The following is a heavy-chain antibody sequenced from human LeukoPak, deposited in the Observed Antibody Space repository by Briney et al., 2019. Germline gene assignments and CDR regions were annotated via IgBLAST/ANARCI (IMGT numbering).Heavy chain of an antibody. D-gene: IGHD6-13*01. V-gene: IGHV1-2*02. CDR2: IKPNSGGT. CDR3: ARDAAVYSSSRMYNWFDP. CDR1: GYTFTGYY. Sequence: AASVKVSCKASGYTFTGYYMHWVRQAPGQGLEWMGWIKPNSGGTSYAQKFQGRVTMTRDTSTSTVYMELSSLRSEDTAVYYCARDAAVYSSSRMYNWFDPWGQGTLVTVSS. J-gene: IGHJ5*02.